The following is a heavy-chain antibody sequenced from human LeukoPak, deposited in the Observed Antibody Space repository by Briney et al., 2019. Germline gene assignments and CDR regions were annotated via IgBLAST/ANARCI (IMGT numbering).Heavy chain of an antibody. V-gene: IGHV3-72*01. CDR3: VRVRVVTPPTAFHI. CDR1: GLTFSDHY. Sequence: GGSLRLSCAASGLTFSDHYMDWVRQAPGKGLEWVARIRNKANSYTTEYAASVKGRFTISRDDSKNSLYLQMNSLKTEDTAVYYCVRVRVVTPPTAFHIWGQGTMVTVSS. D-gene: IGHD3-3*01. J-gene: IGHJ3*02. CDR2: IRNKANSYTT.